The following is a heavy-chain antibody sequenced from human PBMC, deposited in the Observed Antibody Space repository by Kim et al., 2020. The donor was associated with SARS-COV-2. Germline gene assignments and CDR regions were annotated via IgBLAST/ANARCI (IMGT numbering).Heavy chain of an antibody. CDR1: EFTFRTHW. Sequence: GGSLRLSCAASEFTFRTHWMTWVRQAPGKGLEWVGSIKQDAYETYYVDSVRGRFTISRDNAKNLLYLQMNSLRGEDTAVYYCARGVAVAPHYYYHYGMDVWGQGTTVTVSS. CDR3: ARGVAVAPHYYYHYGMDV. V-gene: IGHV3-7*03. D-gene: IGHD6-19*01. J-gene: IGHJ6*02. CDR2: IKQDAYET.